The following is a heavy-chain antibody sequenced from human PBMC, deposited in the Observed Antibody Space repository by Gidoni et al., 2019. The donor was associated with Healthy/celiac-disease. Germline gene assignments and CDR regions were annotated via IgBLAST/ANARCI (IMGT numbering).Heavy chain of an antibody. CDR3: AKDPYYYDSSGYYQT. CDR1: GFTFDDYA. Sequence: EVQLVESGGGLVQPGRSLRLSCAASGFTFDDYAMHWVRQAPGKGLEWVSGISWNSGSIGYADSVKGRFTISRDNAKNSLYLQMNSLRAEDTALYYCAKDPYYYDSSGYYQTWGQGTLVTVSS. CDR2: ISWNSGSI. V-gene: IGHV3-9*01. J-gene: IGHJ4*02. D-gene: IGHD3-22*01.